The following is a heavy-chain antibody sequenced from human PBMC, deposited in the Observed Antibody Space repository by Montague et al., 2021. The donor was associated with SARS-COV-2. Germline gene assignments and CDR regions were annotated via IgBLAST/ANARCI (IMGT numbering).Heavy chain of an antibody. D-gene: IGHD6-13*01. J-gene: IGHJ3*02. Sequence: SLRLSCAASGFTFSSYAMSWVRQAPGKGLEWVSTISISDGNTYYADSVKGRFTISRDRSKNTLYLQMNSLRAEDTAVYYRAKDRQLVGYDAFDIWGQGTMVTVSS. CDR2: ISISDGNT. CDR1: GFTFSSYA. V-gene: IGHV3-23*01. CDR3: AKDRQLVGYDAFDI.